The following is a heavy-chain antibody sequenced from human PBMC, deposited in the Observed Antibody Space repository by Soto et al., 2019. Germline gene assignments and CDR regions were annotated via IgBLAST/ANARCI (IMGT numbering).Heavy chain of an antibody. V-gene: IGHV2-5*02. CDR2: IYWDDDK. D-gene: IGHD3-3*01. Sequence: QITLNESGPTVVKPTETLTLTCTFSGFSLTTSGVGVGWVXQSPGKAPEWLAFIYWDDDKRYSTSLKSRLTITKDTSKNQVVLTMANVDPADTATYYCAHRVLRAVFGLVTTTAIYFDFWGQGTPVVVSS. CDR3: AHRVLRAVFGLVTTTAIYFDF. CDR1: GFSLTTSGVG. J-gene: IGHJ4*02.